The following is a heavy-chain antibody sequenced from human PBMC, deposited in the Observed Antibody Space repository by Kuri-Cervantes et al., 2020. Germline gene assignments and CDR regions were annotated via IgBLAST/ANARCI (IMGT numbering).Heavy chain of an antibody. CDR2: INHRGST. CDR3: ARGQGKRSSSGWASMGY. D-gene: IGHD6-19*01. J-gene: IGHJ4*02. CDR1: GGSFSGYY. Sequence: SETLSLTCAVYGGSFSGYYWSWIRQPPGKGLEWIGEINHRGSTSYNPSLKSRVTMSVDTSKNQFSLKLSSVTAADTAVYYCARGQGKRSSSGWASMGYWGQGTLVTVSS. V-gene: IGHV4-34*01.